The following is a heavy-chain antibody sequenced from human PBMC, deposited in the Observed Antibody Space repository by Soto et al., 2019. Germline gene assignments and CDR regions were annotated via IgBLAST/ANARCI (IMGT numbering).Heavy chain of an antibody. Sequence: QVQLQESGPGLVKPSGTLSLTCAVSGASITSSNWWSWVRQPPGKGLEWIGEVYHSGSTNYNPSHKRRVTISVDKSKNHFSLKLNSVAAADTAMYYCGGSPSSSWYGGGAFEIWGQGTIVIVSS. D-gene: IGHD6-13*01. J-gene: IGHJ3*02. V-gene: IGHV4-4*02. CDR1: GASITSSNW. CDR2: VYHSGST. CDR3: GGSPSSSWYGGGAFEI.